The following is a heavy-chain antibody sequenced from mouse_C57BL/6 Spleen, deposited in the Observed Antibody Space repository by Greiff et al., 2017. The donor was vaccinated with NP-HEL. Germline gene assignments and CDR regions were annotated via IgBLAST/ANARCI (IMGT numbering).Heavy chain of an antibody. CDR1: GFTFTDYY. CDR2: IRNKANGYTT. CDR3: AGDYDGFAY. D-gene: IGHD2-12*01. J-gene: IGHJ3*01. Sequence: VQLKESGGGLVQPGGSLSLSCAASGFTFTDYYMSWVRQPPGTALEWLGFIRNKANGYTTEYSASVKGRVTISRDNSQSILYLQMNALRAEDSATYYCAGDYDGFAYWGQGTLVTVSA. V-gene: IGHV7-3*01.